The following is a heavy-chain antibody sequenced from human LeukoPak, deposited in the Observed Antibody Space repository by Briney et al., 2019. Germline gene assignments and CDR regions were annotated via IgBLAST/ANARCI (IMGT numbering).Heavy chain of an antibody. D-gene: IGHD4-17*01. CDR2: IRSKANSYAT. Sequence: GGSLRLSCAASGFTFSGSAMHWVRQASGKGLEWVGRIRSKANSYATAYAASVKGRFTISRDDSKNTAYLQMNSLKTEDTAVYYCTRWTTVTVYGIDVWGQGTTVTVSS. V-gene: IGHV3-73*01. CDR1: GFTFSGSA. CDR3: TRWTTVTVYGIDV. J-gene: IGHJ6*02.